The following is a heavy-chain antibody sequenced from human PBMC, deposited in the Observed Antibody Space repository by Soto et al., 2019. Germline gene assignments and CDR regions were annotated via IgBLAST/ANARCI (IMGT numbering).Heavy chain of an antibody. CDR3: ARSIRGPRRFNGMDV. Sequence: GPTLMNPREPLTRTWPITGFERTGGGVCRTWIRPPPGKALEWLALIERDDDDKYYSTSLKTRLTISKDTRKNQVVLTMANMDPAETGTYYCARSIRGPRRFNGMDVWGQGTTVTVSS. CDR1: GFERTGGGVC. CDR2: IERDDDDK. V-gene: IGHV2-70*13. J-gene: IGHJ6*02. D-gene: IGHD1-20*01.